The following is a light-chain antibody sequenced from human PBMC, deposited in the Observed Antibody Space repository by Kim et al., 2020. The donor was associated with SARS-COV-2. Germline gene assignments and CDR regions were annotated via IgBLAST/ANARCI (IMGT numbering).Light chain of an antibody. CDR1: KSVRGNY. CDR2: GAS. Sequence: EIVLTQSPGTLSLSPGERATLSCRASKSVRGNYLAWYQQKPGQAPRLLIYGASSRATGIPDRFSGGGSGTDFTLTVNGLEPGDFAVYYCHQYDSSPRTFGQGTKVDIK. CDR3: HQYDSSPRT. J-gene: IGKJ1*01. V-gene: IGKV3-20*01.